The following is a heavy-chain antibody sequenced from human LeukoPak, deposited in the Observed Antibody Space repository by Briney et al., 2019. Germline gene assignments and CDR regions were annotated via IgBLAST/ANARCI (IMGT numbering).Heavy chain of an antibody. J-gene: IGHJ4*02. CDR2: IKQDGSEK. CDR1: GFTFSSYW. V-gene: IGHV3-7*01. CDR3: ARQNYCSSTSCCAFDY. D-gene: IGHD2-2*01. Sequence: PGGSLRLSCAASGFTFSSYWMSWVRQAPGKGLEWVANIKQDGSEKYYVDSVKGRFTISRDNAKNSLYLQMNSLRAEDTAVYYCARQNYCSSTSCCAFDYWGQGTLGRLSS.